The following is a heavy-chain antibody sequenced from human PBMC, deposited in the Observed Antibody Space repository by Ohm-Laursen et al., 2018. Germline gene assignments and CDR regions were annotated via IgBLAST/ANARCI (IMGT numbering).Heavy chain of an antibody. D-gene: IGHD3-3*01. CDR3: ARDFEWATDV. V-gene: IGHV1-18*01. Sequence: GSSVKVSCKASGYTFTSYGISWVRQAPGQGLEWMGIIKSTDDTRTYAQKFQGRVTMTKDRSTSTVYMELSSLRSDDTAVYYCARDFEWATDVWGQGTLVTVSS. CDR1: GYTFTSYG. J-gene: IGHJ6*02. CDR2: IKSTDDTR.